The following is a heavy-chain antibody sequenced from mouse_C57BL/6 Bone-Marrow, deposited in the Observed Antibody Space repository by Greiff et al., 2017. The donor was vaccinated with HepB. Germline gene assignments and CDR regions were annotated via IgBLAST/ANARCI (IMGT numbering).Heavy chain of an antibody. V-gene: IGHV3-6*01. CDR2: ISYDGSN. Sequence: EVQLQQSGPGLVKPSQSLSLTCSVTGYSITSGYYWNWIRQFPGNKLEWMGYISYDGSNNYNPSLKNRISITRDTSKNQFFLKLNSVTTEDTATYYCARGKGYDYVDYWGQGTTLTVSS. D-gene: IGHD2-4*01. CDR3: ARGKGYDYVDY. J-gene: IGHJ2*01. CDR1: GYSITSGYY.